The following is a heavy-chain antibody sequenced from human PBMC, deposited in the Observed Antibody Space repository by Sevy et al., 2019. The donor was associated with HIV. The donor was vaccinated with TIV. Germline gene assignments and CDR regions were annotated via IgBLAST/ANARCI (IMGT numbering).Heavy chain of an antibody. D-gene: IGHD3-9*01. CDR3: ARDLTRIFDY. CDR1: GFTFSSYA. V-gene: IGHV3-30-3*01. J-gene: IGHJ4*02. Sequence: GGSLRLSCAASGFTFSSYAMHWVRQAPGKGLEWVAVISYDGRNKYYADSVKGRFTISRDKSKNTLYLQMNSLRAEDTAVYYCARDLTRIFDYWGQGTLVTVSS. CDR2: ISYDGRNK.